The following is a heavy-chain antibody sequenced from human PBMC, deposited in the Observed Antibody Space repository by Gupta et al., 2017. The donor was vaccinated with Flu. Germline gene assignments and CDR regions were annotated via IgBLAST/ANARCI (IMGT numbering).Heavy chain of an antibody. CDR3: AREEGYCSGGTCTYGLDV. CDR1: GFTFSHYD. V-gene: IGHV3-33*01. Sequence: QVQLVESGGGVIQPGMSLRLSCGASGFTFSHYDMQLVRQAPGKGLGWVAVIRYDGSHKYYADSVKGRFTISRDNSKNTLYLQMNSLRAEDTAVYYCAREEGYCSGGTCTYGLDVWGQGTTVTVSS. CDR2: IRYDGSHK. J-gene: IGHJ6*02. D-gene: IGHD2-15*01.